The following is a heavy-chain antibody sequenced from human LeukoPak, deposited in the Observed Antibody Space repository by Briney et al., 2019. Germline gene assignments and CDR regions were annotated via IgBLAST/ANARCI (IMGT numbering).Heavy chain of an antibody. CDR2: IYHSGST. V-gene: IGHV4-38-2*02. CDR3: ARDGLGGATIDFDY. J-gene: IGHJ4*02. Sequence: SGTLSLTCAVSGYSISNGYYWGWIRQPPGKGLEWIGSIYHSGSTYYNSSLKSRVTMSVDTSKNQFSLKLSSVTAADTALYYCARDGLGGATIDFDYWGQGTLVTVSS. D-gene: IGHD1-26*01. CDR1: GYSISNGYY.